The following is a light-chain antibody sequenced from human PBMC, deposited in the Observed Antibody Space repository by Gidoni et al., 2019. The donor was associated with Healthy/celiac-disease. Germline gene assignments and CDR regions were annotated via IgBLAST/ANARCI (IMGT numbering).Light chain of an antibody. V-gene: IGKV1-33*01. CDR2: DAS. Sequence: DIQMTQSPSSLSASVGDRVTITCQASQDINNYLNWYQQKPGKAPKLLIYDASNLETGAPSRFSGSGFGTDFTFTISSLQPEDIATYYCQQYDNLPLTFXGXTRVEIK. CDR3: QQYDNLPLT. J-gene: IGKJ4*01. CDR1: QDINNY.